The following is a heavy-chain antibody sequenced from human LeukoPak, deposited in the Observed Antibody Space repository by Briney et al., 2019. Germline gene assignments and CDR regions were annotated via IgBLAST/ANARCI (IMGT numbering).Heavy chain of an antibody. CDR1: GGSISSYY. J-gene: IGHJ3*02. V-gene: IGHV4-59*01. CDR2: IYYSGST. D-gene: IGHD3-9*01. CDR3: ARAFVDYDILTGYVGEAFDI. Sequence: SETQSLTCTVSGGSISSYYWSWIRQPPGKGLEWIGYIYYSGSTNYNPSLKSRVTISVDTSKNQFSLKLSSVTAADTAVYYCARAFVDYDILTGYVGEAFDIWGQGTMVTVSS.